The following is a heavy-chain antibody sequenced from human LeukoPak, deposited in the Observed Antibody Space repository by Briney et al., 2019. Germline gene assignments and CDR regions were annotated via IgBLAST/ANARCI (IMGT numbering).Heavy chain of an antibody. CDR2: ISYDGRNM. CDR1: GVTFSRSA. J-gene: IGHJ4*02. D-gene: IGHD4-17*01. V-gene: IGHV3-30*18. CDR3: AKDVYGDYGGLDY. Sequence: PGGSLRLSCEASGVTFSRSAFHWVRQAPGKGLEWVAVISYDGRNMQYVDSVKGRFTISRDNSKNTLYLQMNSLRAEDTAVYYCAKDVYGDYGGLDYWGQGTLVTVSS.